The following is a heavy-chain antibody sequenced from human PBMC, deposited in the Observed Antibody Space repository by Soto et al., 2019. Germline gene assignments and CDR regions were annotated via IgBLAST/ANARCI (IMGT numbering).Heavy chain of an antibody. CDR3: AAVAAAGRFPGFNYYYYMDV. Sequence: GGSLRLSCAASGFTFSSYAMSWVRQAPGKGLEWVSAISGSGGSTYYADSVKGRFTISRDNSKNTLYLQMNSLRAEDTAVYYCAAVAAAGRFPGFNYYYYMDVWGKGTTVTVSS. D-gene: IGHD6-13*01. CDR1: GFTFSSYA. V-gene: IGHV3-23*01. J-gene: IGHJ6*03. CDR2: ISGSGGST.